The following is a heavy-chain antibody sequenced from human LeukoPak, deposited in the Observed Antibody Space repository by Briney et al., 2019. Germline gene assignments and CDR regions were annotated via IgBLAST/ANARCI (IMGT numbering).Heavy chain of an antibody. J-gene: IGHJ4*02. CDR2: IYYSGST. V-gene: IGHV4-39*02. CDR1: GGSISSSSYY. CDR3: ARDLSPGGSGQPQHY. D-gene: IGHD3-10*01. Sequence: SETLSLTCTVSGGSISSSSYYWGWIRQPPEKGLEWIGSIYYSGSTYYNPSLKSRVTISVDTSKNQFSLKLSSVTAADTAVYYCARDLSPGGSGQPQHYWGQGTLVTVSS.